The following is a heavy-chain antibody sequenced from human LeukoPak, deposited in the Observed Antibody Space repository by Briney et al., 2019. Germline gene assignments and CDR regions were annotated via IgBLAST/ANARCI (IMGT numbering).Heavy chain of an antibody. CDR1: GYTFTSYD. CDR2: MNPNSGNT. V-gene: IGHV1-8*01. Sequence: ASVKVSCKASGYTFTSYDINWVRQATGQGLEWMGWMNPNSGNTGYAQKFQGRVTMTRNTSISTAYMELSSLRSEDTAVYYCARGLGPAAYLDVWGKGTTVTVSS. J-gene: IGHJ6*03. D-gene: IGHD2-2*01. CDR3: ARGLGPAAYLDV.